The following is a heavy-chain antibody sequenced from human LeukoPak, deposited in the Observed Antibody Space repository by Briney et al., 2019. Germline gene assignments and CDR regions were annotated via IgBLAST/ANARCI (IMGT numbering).Heavy chain of an antibody. CDR3: AKAFDDILTGYYPPFDY. D-gene: IGHD3-9*01. CDR2: ISGSGGST. J-gene: IGHJ4*02. V-gene: IGHV3-23*01. CDR1: GFTFSSYA. Sequence: GSLRLSCAASGFTFSSYAMSWVRQAPGKGLEWVSAISGSGGSTYYADSVKGRFTISRDNSKNMLYLQMNSLRAEDTAVYYCAKAFDDILTGYYPPFDYWGQGTLVTVSS.